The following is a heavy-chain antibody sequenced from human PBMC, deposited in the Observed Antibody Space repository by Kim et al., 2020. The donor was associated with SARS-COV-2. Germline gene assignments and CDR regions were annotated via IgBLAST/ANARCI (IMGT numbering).Heavy chain of an antibody. CDR3: ASYSSGASHVDY. CDR2: INPNGGVT. CDR1: GYTFTDYY. V-gene: IGHV1-2*02. D-gene: IGHD3-22*01. Sequence: ASVKVSCKASGYTFTDYYLHWVRQAPGQGLEWMGWINPNGGVTKFAQKFEGRVTMTRDTSISTAYMELSRLRSDDTAVYYCASYSSGASHVDYWGQGTLVIVSS. J-gene: IGHJ4*02.